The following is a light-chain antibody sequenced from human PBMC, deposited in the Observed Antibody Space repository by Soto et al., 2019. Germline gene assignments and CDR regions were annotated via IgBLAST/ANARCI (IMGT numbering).Light chain of an antibody. J-gene: IGKJ4*01. CDR3: QQRSNWPLT. Sequence: EIVLTQSPGTLSLSPGERATLSCRASQSVSSSYLAWYQQKPGQAPRLLIYGASNRAAGTPDRFSGSGSGTGFTLTISRLEPEDFAVYYCQQRSNWPLTFGGGTKVEIK. CDR2: GAS. CDR1: QSVSSSY. V-gene: IGKV3D-20*02.